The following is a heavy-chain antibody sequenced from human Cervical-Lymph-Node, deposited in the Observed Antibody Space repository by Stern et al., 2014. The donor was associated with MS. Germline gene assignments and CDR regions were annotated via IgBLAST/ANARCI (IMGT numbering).Heavy chain of an antibody. CDR3: ARDMRPVTGLDYYYAMDV. D-gene: IGHD6-19*01. CDR2: IRGDNGDA. Sequence: QDQLVQSGAEVKKPGASVKVSCKASGYTFINFNIKWVRQAPGQRLEWMGWIRGDNGDAKYSQHFQGRLTLTRDRSAGTAFMELTGLRFEDTAVYYCARDMRPVTGLDYYYAMDVWGQGTRVTVSS. J-gene: IGHJ6*01. V-gene: IGHV1-3*01. CDR1: GYTFINFN.